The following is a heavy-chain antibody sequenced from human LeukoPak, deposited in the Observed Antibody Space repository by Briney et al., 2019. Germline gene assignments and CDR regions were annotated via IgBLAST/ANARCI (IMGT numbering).Heavy chain of an antibody. CDR1: GYTFTGYY. J-gene: IGHJ5*02. CDR3: ATLPFRNWFDP. Sequence: ASVKVSCKASGYTFTGYYMHWVRQAPGQGLEWMGWINPNSGGTNYAQKFQGRVTMTRDMSISAAYMELSRLRSDDTAVYYCATLPFRNWFDPWGQGTLVTVSS. CDR2: INPNSGGT. V-gene: IGHV1-2*02.